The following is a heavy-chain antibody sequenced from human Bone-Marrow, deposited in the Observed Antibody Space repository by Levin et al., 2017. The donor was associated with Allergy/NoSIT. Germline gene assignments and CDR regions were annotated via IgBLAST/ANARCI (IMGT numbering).Heavy chain of an antibody. CDR3: ARHPPGIAASGGYFDY. V-gene: IGHV4-39*01. J-gene: IGHJ4*02. Sequence: SQTLSLTCTVSGVSISSSSFYWDLIRQPPGKGLEWIGSIYYSGSTYYNPSLKSRFPISADTSKNQFSLKLSSLTAADTAVYYCARHPPGIAASGGYFDYWGQGTLVTVSS. D-gene: IGHD6-13*01. CDR1: GVSISSSSFY. CDR2: IYYSGST.